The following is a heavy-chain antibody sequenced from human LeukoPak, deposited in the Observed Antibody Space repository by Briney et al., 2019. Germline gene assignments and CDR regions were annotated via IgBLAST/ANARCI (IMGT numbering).Heavy chain of an antibody. J-gene: IGHJ3*02. V-gene: IGHV3-74*01. CDR2: IKTDGTTT. CDR1: GFTFSSYW. D-gene: IGHD4/OR15-4a*01. Sequence: PGGSLRLSCAASGFTFSSYWMHWVRQGPGKGLVWASRIKTDGTTTNYADSVKGQFTISRDNAKNTLYLQMNGLTVEDTAVYYCARASPQRYGDFDIWGQGTMVSVSS. CDR3: ARASPQRYGDFDI.